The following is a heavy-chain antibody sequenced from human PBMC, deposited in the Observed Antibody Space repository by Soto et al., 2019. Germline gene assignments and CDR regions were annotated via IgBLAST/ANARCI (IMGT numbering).Heavy chain of an antibody. CDR1: GGTFSTYR. D-gene: IGHD3-22*01. CDR2: IIPVFGTT. V-gene: IGHV1-69*13. Sequence: SVKVSCKTSGGTFSTYRVSWVRQAPGQGLEWMGAIIPVFGTTNFAQKFQDRLTITADESTSTAYMELRSLRSEDTAVYFCARSSVEYDYDSTGNWNFDHWG. J-gene: IGHJ4*01. CDR3: ARSSVEYDYDSTGNWNFDH.